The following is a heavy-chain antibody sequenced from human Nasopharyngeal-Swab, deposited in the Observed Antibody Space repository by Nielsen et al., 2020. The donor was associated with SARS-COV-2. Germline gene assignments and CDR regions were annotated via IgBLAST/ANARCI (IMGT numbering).Heavy chain of an antibody. J-gene: IGHJ6*01. V-gene: IGHV3-13*01. Sequence: GGSLRLSCAPSGFTFNDYDIYWVRQTAGAGLEWVSSVGTAGDTHYQDFVQGRFTISRENAKNSVFLQMDSLRVGDTGIYFCARVLSRTSPYGMDVWGRGTQVTVSS. CDR3: ARVLSRTSPYGMDV. CDR2: VGTAGDT. D-gene: IGHD2-2*01. CDR1: GFTFNDYD.